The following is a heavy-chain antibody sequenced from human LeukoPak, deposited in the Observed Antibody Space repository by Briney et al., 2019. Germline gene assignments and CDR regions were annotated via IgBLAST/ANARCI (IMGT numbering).Heavy chain of an antibody. V-gene: IGHV3-73*01. CDR1: GFSFSGSA. CDR2: IRSKANGYTT. J-gene: IGHJ3*02. CDR3: TRLGGGDAFDI. Sequence: GVSLKLSCAASGFSFSGSAPHWVRQAPGKGREGVGRIRSKANGYTTAYGASMKGRCTISRDDSKRKAYVQMSSLKIEDTAVYYCTRLGGGDAFDIWGPGTMVTVSS.